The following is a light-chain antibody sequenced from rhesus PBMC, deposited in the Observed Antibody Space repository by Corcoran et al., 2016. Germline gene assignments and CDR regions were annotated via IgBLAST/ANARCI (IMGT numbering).Light chain of an antibody. CDR2: QAS. Sequence: DIQMTQSPSSLSASVGDTVTITCRASQSISSWLDWYQQKPGKAPKLLIYQASSLQSGVPSRFRGSGSVTDFTLTIRSLQPEDFATYYCRQYNSSLFTFGPGTKLDIK. V-gene: IGKV1-22*01. CDR1: QSISSW. CDR3: RQYNSSLFT. J-gene: IGKJ3*01.